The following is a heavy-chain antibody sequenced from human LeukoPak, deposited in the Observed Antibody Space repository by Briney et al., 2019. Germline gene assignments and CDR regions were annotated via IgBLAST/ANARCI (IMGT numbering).Heavy chain of an antibody. J-gene: IGHJ5*02. CDR3: AREEGMAWFDP. CDR1: GGSINSGDYP. V-gene: IGHV4-30-2*01. CDR2: IYRSGTV. D-gene: IGHD5-24*01. Sequence: PSETLSLTCTISGGSINSGDYPWNWIRQTPGKGLEWIGYIYRSGTVYYNPSLDNRVTISVDTSKNQFSLKLSSVTAADTAVYYCAREEGMAWFDPWGQGTLVTVSS.